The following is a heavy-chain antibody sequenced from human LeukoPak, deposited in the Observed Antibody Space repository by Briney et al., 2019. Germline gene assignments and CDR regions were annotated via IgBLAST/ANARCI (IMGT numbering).Heavy chain of an antibody. CDR2: INYSGST. V-gene: IGHV4-39*01. CDR3: ARHDPLYSSSWYHMDV. J-gene: IGHJ6*03. Sequence: PSETLSLTCTVSGGSISSTFYYWGWIRQPPGTGLEWIGSINYSGSTYYNPSLKSRVTISVDTSKNQFSLKLSSVTAADTAVYYCARHDPLYSSSWYHMDVWGKGTTVTISS. CDR1: GGSISSTFYY. D-gene: IGHD6-13*01.